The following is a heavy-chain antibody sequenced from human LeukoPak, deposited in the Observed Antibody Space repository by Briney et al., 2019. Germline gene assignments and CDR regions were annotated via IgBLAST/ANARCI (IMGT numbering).Heavy chain of an antibody. CDR2: ISSSSSYI. CDR3: ARVSDCGGDCYSFYYYYYMDV. V-gene: IGHV3-21*05. D-gene: IGHD2-21*01. CDR1: GFTFSSYS. Sequence: PGGSLRLSCAASGFTFSSYSMNWVRQAPGKGLEWVSYISSSSSYIYYADSVKGRFTISRDNAKNSLYLQMNSLRAEDTAVYYCARVSDCGGDCYSFYYYYYMDVWGKGTTVTVSS. J-gene: IGHJ6*03.